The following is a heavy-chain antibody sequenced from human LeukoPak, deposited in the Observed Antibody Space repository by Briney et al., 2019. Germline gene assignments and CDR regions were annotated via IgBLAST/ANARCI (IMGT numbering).Heavy chain of an antibody. J-gene: IGHJ4*02. V-gene: IGHV4-59*01. Sequence: SETLSLTCTVSGGFISSYYWSWIRQPPGKGLEWLGYIYSSGSTNYNPSLESRVTISVDTSKNQFSLKLSSVTAADTAVYYCARHYYHSSGSYSFDYWGQGTLVTVSS. D-gene: IGHD3-22*01. CDR2: IYSSGST. CDR3: ARHYYHSSGSYSFDY. CDR1: GGFISSYY.